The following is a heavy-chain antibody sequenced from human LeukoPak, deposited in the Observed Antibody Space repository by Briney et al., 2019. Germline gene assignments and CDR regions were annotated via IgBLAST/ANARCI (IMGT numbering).Heavy chain of an antibody. V-gene: IGHV1-8*01. D-gene: IGHD4-17*01. CDR1: GYTLSYYD. CDR3: ARVKPVPTVSFDP. J-gene: IGHJ5*02. CDR2: INPNSLIP. Sequence: GASVKVSCKASGYTLSYYDINWVRQAPGQGLEYMGWINPNSLIPGYARKFRGRVTLTMDTSIRKAYMELSGLTYDDTAIYYCARVKPVPTVSFDPWGQGTLVTVSS.